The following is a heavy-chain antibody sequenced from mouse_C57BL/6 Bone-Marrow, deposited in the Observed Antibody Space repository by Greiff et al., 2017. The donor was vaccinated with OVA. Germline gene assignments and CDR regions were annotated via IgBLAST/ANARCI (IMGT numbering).Heavy chain of an antibody. D-gene: IGHD2-3*01. Sequence: LQQSGAELVRPGSSVKLSCTDSYFAFMASAMHWVQQRPGHGLEWIGSFTMYSDATEYSENFKGKATLTANTSSSTAYMELSSLTSEVSAVYYCARDDGYYPFAYWGQGTLVTVSA. CDR3: ARDDGYYPFAY. CDR1: YFAFMASA. CDR2: FTMYSDAT. V-gene: IGHV1-49*01. J-gene: IGHJ3*01.